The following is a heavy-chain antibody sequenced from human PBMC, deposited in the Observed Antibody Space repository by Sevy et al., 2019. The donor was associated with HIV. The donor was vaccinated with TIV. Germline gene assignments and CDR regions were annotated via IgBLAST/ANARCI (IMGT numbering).Heavy chain of an antibody. CDR3: TKAFTGRYSDY. D-gene: IGHD3-10*01. J-gene: IGHJ4*02. Sequence: GGSLRLSCAASGFTFSSNAMTWVRQVPGKGLEWVSTISASGGNTYYADSVKGRFTISRDNSKNTLCLQMNSLSAEDTAVYHCTKAFTGRYSDYWGRGTLVTVSS. V-gene: IGHV3-23*01. CDR2: ISASGGNT. CDR1: GFTFSSNA.